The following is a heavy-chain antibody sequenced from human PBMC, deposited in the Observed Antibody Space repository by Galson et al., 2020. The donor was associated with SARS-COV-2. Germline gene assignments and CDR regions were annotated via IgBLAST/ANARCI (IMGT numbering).Heavy chain of an antibody. CDR1: GFTFDDYT. D-gene: IGHD5-18*01. J-gene: IGHJ4*02. Sequence: GGSLRLSCAASGFTFDDYTMHWVRQTPGKGLEWVSLISWDGSTTYYADSVKGRFTISRDDSRNSLYLQMNSLSSEDTALYYCAKDKLGYSIGLIFDYWGQGTLVAVSS. CDR2: ISWDGSTT. CDR3: AKDKLGYSIGLIFDY. V-gene: IGHV3-43*01.